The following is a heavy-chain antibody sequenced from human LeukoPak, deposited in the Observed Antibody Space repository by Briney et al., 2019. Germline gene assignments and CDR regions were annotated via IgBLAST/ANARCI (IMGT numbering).Heavy chain of an antibody. Sequence: SETLSLTCTVSGGSISSGDYYWSWIRQPPGKGLEWIGYIYYSGSTCYNPSLKSRVTISVDTSKNQFSLKLSSVTAADTAVYHCARSLWFSLDYWGQGTLVTVSS. CDR1: GGSISSGDYY. CDR3: ARSLWFSLDY. V-gene: IGHV4-30-4*08. J-gene: IGHJ4*02. CDR2: IYYSGST. D-gene: IGHD3-10*01.